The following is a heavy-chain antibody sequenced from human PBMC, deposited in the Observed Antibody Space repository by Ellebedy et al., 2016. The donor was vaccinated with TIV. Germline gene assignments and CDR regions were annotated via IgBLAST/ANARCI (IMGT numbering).Heavy chain of an antibody. V-gene: IGHV3-7*03. CDR3: VRDLHWSYFD. CDR2: IKEDGSEE. CDR1: GFTFSPNW. Sequence: GESLKTSCAASGFTFSPNWMYWVRQAPGKGLEWVANIKEDGSEEYSVDSVKGRFTISRDNAKNSLYLQMNSLRAEDTAVYYCVRDLHWSYFDWGQGTLVTVSS. J-gene: IGHJ4*02. D-gene: IGHD1-26*01.